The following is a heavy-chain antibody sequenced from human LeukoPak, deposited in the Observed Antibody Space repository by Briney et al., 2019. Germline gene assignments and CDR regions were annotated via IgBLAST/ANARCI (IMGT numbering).Heavy chain of an antibody. V-gene: IGHV1-2*02. D-gene: IGHD3-22*01. Sequence: GASAKVSCKASGYTFTAYYMHWVRQAPGQGLEWMGWINPSSGGTDYAQNFQGRVTMTRDTSISTAYMEVSRLRSDDTAVYYCARFDSSGYSLDYWGQGTLVTVSS. J-gene: IGHJ4*02. CDR3: ARFDSSGYSLDY. CDR1: GYTFTAYY. CDR2: INPSSGGT.